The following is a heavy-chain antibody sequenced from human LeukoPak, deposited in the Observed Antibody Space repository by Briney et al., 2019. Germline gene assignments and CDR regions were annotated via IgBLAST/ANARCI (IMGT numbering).Heavy chain of an antibody. CDR1: GGSISSYY. V-gene: IGHV4-59*12. CDR2: IYYSGST. Sequence: SETLSLTCTVSGGSISSYYLSWIRQPPGKGLEWIGYIYYSGSTNYNPSLKSRVTISVDTSKNQFSLKLRSVTAADTAVYYCTRDDPPHWGQGTLVTVSS. J-gene: IGHJ4*02. CDR3: TRDDPPH.